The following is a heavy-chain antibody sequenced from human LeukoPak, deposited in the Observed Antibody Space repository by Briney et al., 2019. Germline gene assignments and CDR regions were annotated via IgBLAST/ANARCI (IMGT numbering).Heavy chain of an antibody. J-gene: IGHJ5*02. V-gene: IGHV1-69*06. CDR2: IIPIFGTA. Sequence: SVKVSCKASRGTFISYAISWVRQAPGQGVEWMGGIIPIFGTANYAQKFQGRVTITADKSTSTAYMELSSLRSEDTAVYYCARGYSSSYNWFDPWGQGTLVTVSS. CDR3: ARGYSSSYNWFDP. CDR1: RGTFISYA. D-gene: IGHD6-13*01.